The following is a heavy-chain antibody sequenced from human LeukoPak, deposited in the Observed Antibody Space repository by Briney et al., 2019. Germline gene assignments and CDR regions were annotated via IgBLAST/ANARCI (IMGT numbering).Heavy chain of an antibody. D-gene: IGHD3-22*01. V-gene: IGHV1-2*02. CDR2: INPNSGGT. Sequence: ASVKVSCKASGGTFSSYAISWVRQAPGQGLEWMGWINPNSGGTIYAQKFQGRVTMTRDTSISTAHMELSRLRSDDTAVYYCARKYHYDSSGYYWAFGYWGQGTLVTVSS. J-gene: IGHJ4*02. CDR3: ARKYHYDSSGYYWAFGY. CDR1: GGTFSSYA.